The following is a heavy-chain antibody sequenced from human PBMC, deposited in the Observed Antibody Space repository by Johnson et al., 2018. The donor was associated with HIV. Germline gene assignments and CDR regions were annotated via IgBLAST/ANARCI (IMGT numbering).Heavy chain of an antibody. CDR1: GFTFDDYG. J-gene: IGHJ3*02. CDR2: INWNGGST. CDR3: AKLPVLYGDFDDAFDI. V-gene: IGHV3-20*04. Sequence: VQLVESGGGVVRPGGSLRLSCAASGFTFDDYGMSWVRQAPGKGLEWVSGINWNGGSTGYADSVKGRFTISRDNSKNTLYLQMNSLRAEDTAVYYCAKLPVLYGDFDDAFDIWGQGTMVTVSS. D-gene: IGHD4-17*01.